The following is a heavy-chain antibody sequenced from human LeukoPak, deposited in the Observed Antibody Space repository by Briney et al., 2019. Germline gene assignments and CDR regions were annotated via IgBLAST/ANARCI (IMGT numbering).Heavy chain of an antibody. J-gene: IGHJ6*02. D-gene: IGHD3-10*01. Sequence: ASVKVSCKASGGTISSYTFSWVRQAPGQGLEWMGRIIPIVGVTNYAQKFQGRVTITADKSTSTAYMEMSSLRSEDTAVYYCTRDRVGGSGSYSNAMDVWGQGTTVTVSS. CDR3: TRDRVGGSGSYSNAMDV. CDR1: GGTISSYT. CDR2: IIPIVGVT. V-gene: IGHV1-69*04.